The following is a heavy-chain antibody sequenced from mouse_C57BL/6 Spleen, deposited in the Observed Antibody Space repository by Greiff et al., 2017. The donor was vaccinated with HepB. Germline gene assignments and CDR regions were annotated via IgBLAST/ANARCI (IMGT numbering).Heavy chain of an antibody. J-gene: IGHJ2*01. CDR3: AVIYYYGSSYDYFDY. V-gene: IGHV14-2*01. Sequence: VQLKESGAELVKPGASVKLSCTASGFNIKDYYMHWVKQRTEQGLEWIGRIDPEDGETKYAPKFQGKATITADTSSNTAYLQLSSLTSEDTAVYYCAVIYYYGSSYDYFDYWGQGTTLTVSS. D-gene: IGHD1-1*01. CDR1: GFNIKDYY. CDR2: IDPEDGET.